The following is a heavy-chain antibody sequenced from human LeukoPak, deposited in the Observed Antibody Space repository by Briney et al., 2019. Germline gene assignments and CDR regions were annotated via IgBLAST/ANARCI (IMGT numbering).Heavy chain of an antibody. J-gene: IGHJ4*02. CDR1: GGSISSSSYY. V-gene: IGHV4-39*01. CDR3: ARYDFWSGFSFDY. Sequence: SETLSLTCTVSGGSISSSSYYWGWIRQPPGKGLEWIGSFYHSGSTFYNPSLKSRVSISVDTSKNQFSLKLSSVTAADTAVYYCARYDFWSGFSFDYWGQGTLVIVSS. D-gene: IGHD3-3*01. CDR2: FYHSGST.